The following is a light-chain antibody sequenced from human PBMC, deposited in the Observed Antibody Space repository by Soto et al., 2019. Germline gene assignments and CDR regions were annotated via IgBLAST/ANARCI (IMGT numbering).Light chain of an antibody. CDR1: SSDVGSYKF. V-gene: IGLV2-23*01. CDR2: EGS. CDR3: CSYAGSSTFV. J-gene: IGLJ1*01. Sequence: QSALTQPASVSGSPGQSITVSCTGTSSDVGSYKFVSWYQQHPGKAPKLLIYEGSERPSGVSDRFSGSKSGNTASLTISGLQTEDEADYYCCSYAGSSTFVFGTGTKLTVL.